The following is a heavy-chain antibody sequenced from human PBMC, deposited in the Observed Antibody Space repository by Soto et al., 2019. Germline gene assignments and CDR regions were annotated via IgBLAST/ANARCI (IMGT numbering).Heavy chain of an antibody. V-gene: IGHV4-34*01. CDR3: ARGRRDIAAAAHNWFDP. CDR1: GGSFSGYY. Sequence: QVQLQQWGAGLLKPSETLSLTCAVYGGSFSGYYWSWIRQPPGKGLEWVGEINHSGSTNYNPSLKSRVTISVDTSKTQFSLKLSSGTAADKAVYYCARGRRDIAAAAHNWFDPWGQGTLVTVSS. CDR2: INHSGST. D-gene: IGHD6-13*01. J-gene: IGHJ5*02.